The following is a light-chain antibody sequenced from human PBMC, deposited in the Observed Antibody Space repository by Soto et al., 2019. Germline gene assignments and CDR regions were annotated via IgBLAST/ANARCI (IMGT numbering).Light chain of an antibody. J-gene: IGLJ2*01. CDR2: VDD. CDR1: SGSIGSNS. CDR3: QSYDTNTVL. V-gene: IGLV6-57*04. Sequence: NFMLTQPHSVSESPGKTVTISCTRSSGSIGSNSVQWYQQRPGSAPTTVIYVDDQRPSGVPNRFSGSIDSSSNSASLTISGLQTEDEADYYCQSYDTNTVLFGGGTKLTVL.